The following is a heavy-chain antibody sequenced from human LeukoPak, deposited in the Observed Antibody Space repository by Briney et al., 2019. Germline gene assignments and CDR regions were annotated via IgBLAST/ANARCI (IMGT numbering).Heavy chain of an antibody. V-gene: IGHV3-23*01. D-gene: IGHD1-20*01. CDR1: GFTFSSYA. CDR3: AKGKGVTGTTLDPFDY. CDR2: ISGSGGST. Sequence: AGGSLRLSCAASGFTFSSYAMSWVRQAPGKGLEWVSAISGSGGSTYYADSVKGRFTISRDNSKNTLYLQMNSLRAEDTAVYYCAKGKGVTGTTLDPFDYWGQGTLVTVSS. J-gene: IGHJ4*02.